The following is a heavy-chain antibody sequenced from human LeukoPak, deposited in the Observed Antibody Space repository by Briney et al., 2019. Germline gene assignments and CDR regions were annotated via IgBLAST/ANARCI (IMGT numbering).Heavy chain of an antibody. V-gene: IGHV3-21*01. D-gene: IGHD6-19*01. CDR1: GFTFSSYS. J-gene: IGHJ4*02. Sequence: GGSLRLSCAASGFTFSSYSMNWVRQAPGKGLEWVSSISSSSSYIYYADSVKGRFAISRDNAKNSLYLQMNSLRAEDTAVYYCARGPYSSGWYYFDYWGQGTLVTVSS. CDR3: ARGPYSSGWYYFDY. CDR2: ISSSSSYI.